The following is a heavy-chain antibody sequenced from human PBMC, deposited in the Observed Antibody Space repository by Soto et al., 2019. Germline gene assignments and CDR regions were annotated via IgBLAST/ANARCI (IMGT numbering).Heavy chain of an antibody. CDR3: ARVPSSSGRAHFDY. J-gene: IGHJ4*02. Sequence: GGSLRLSCAASGFTFSTYAMAWVRQAPGKGLEWVAVISDDGSNKYYADSVKGRFNISRDNSKNTLYLQMNSLRAEDTAVYYCARVPSSSGRAHFDYWGQGTLVTVSS. CDR1: GFTFSTYA. CDR2: ISDDGSNK. D-gene: IGHD2-15*01. V-gene: IGHV3-30-3*01.